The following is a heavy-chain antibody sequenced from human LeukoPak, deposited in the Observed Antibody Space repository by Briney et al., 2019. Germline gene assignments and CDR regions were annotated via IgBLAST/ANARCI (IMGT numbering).Heavy chain of an antibody. CDR3: ARSPHILTGENFDY. J-gene: IGHJ4*02. Sequence: GASVKVSCKASGGTFSSYAISWVRQAPGQGLEWMGGIIPIFGTANYAQKFQGRVTITADKSTSTAYMHLSRLRSADTAVYYCARSPHILTGENFDYWGQGTLLTVSS. V-gene: IGHV1-69*06. CDR2: IIPIFGTA. CDR1: GGTFSSYA. D-gene: IGHD3-9*01.